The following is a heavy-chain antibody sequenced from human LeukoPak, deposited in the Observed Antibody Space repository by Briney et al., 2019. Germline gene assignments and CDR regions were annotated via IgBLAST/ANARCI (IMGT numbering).Heavy chain of an antibody. Sequence: GRSLRLSCAASGFTFSSYGMHWVRQAPGKGLEWVAVIWYDGSNKYYADSVKGRFTISRDNSKNTLYLQMNSLRAEDTAVYYCAKGHDTRTATLDYWGQGTLVTVSS. CDR3: AKGHDTRTATLDY. CDR2: IWYDGSNK. D-gene: IGHD1-1*01. V-gene: IGHV3-33*06. CDR1: GFTFSSYG. J-gene: IGHJ4*02.